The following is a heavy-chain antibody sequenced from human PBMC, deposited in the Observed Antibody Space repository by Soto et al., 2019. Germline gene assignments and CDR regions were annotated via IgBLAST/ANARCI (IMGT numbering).Heavy chain of an antibody. Sequence: SETLSLTCTVSGGSISSEGYYWSWIRQHPGKGLEWIGYVYHSGSTHYNPSLKSRVIISVDTSENQFYLHLRSVTAADTAVYYCARRYGGNFDYWGQGTLVTVSS. D-gene: IGHD3-16*01. J-gene: IGHJ4*02. V-gene: IGHV4-31*02. CDR3: ARRYGGNFDY. CDR1: GGSISSEGYY. CDR2: VYHSGST.